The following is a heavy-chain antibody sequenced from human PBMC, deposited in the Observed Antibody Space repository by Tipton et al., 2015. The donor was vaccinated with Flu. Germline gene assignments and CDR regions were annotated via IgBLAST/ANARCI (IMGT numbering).Heavy chain of an antibody. D-gene: IGHD6-13*01. CDR3: ARGRGDRSWYRALDQ. Sequence: QVQLVQSGAEVKKPGSSVKVSCKASGDSFSSRGISWLRQAPGQGLEWMGGIIPILGMTNYAQIFQGRVTIAADASTNTVYMDLRNLKSDDTAVYYCARGRGDRSWYRALDQWGQGTLVTVSS. J-gene: IGHJ5*02. CDR2: IIPILGMT. V-gene: IGHV1-69*01. CDR1: GDSFSSRG.